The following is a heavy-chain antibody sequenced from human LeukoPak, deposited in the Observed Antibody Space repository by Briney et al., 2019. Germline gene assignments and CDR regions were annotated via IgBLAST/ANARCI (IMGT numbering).Heavy chain of an antibody. CDR2: IYYSGST. CDR3: ARGYGRRIAARPSYYYYYGMDV. V-gene: IGHV4-59*01. J-gene: IGHJ6*02. D-gene: IGHD6-6*01. Sequence: SETLSLTCTVSGGSISSYYWSWIRQPPGKGLEWIGYIYYSGSTNYNPSLKSRVTISVDTSKNQFSLKLSSVTAADTAVYYCARGYGRRIAARPSYYYYYGMDVWGQGTTVTVSS. CDR1: GGSISSYY.